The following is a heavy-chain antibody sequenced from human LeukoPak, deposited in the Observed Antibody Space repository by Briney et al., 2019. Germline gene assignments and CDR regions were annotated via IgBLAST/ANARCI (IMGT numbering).Heavy chain of an antibody. CDR2: VGAEDGDK. CDR3: VCGNCNDGRCSIRLDL. Sequence: SPVNVSCKVSRNTLAQVFIHGVRQAPGNELEWMGGVGAEDGDKCYAEKLQGRISMVEDFSTDTAYKELRNLTSDDTAVYYCVCGNCNDGRCSIRLDLWGQGSLISVST. J-gene: IGHJ4*02. CDR1: RNTLAQVF. D-gene: IGHD1-26*01. V-gene: IGHV1-24*01.